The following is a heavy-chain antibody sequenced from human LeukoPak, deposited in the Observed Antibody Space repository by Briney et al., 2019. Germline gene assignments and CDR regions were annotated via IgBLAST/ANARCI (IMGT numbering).Heavy chain of an antibody. CDR2: ISGSGGST. Sequence: PGGSLRLSCAASGFTFSSYAMSWVRQAPGKGLEWVSAISGSGGSTYYADSVKGRFTISRDNSKNTLYLQMNSLTAEDTVVYYCAKSYLPQYYYDSSGYLDYWGQGTLVTVSS. CDR3: AKSYLPQYYYDSSGYLDY. D-gene: IGHD3-22*01. CDR1: GFTFSSYA. V-gene: IGHV3-23*01. J-gene: IGHJ4*02.